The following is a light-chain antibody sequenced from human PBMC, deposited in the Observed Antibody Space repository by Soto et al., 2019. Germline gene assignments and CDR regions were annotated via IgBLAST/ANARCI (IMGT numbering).Light chain of an antibody. CDR1: SSDVGGYNY. V-gene: IGLV2-8*01. CDR3: SSYAGNSKYV. J-gene: IGLJ1*01. CDR2: EVN. Sequence: QSVRTQPPSASGSPGQSVTISCTGTSSDVGGYNYVSWYQHHPGKAPKLMIYEVNKRPSGVPDRFSGSKSGNTASLTVSGLQAEDEADYYCSSYAGNSKYVFGIGTKVTVL.